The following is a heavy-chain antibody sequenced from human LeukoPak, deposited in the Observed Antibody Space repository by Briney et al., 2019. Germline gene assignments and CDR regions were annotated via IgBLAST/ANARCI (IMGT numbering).Heavy chain of an antibody. J-gene: IGHJ4*02. V-gene: IGHV4-61*02. Sequence: SETLSLTCTVSGGSISSGSYYWSWIRQPAGKGLEWIGRIYTSGSTNYNPSLNSRVTISVDTSKNQFSLKLSSVTAADTAVYYCAREAVEPAAIFDYWGQGTLVTVSS. CDR1: GGSISSGSYY. CDR3: AREAVEPAAIFDY. CDR2: IYTSGST. D-gene: IGHD2-2*01.